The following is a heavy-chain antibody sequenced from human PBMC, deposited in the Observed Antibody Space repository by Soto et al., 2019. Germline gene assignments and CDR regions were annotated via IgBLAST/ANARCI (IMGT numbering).Heavy chain of an antibody. CDR3: ARFSGSGVVY. Sequence: GGSLRLSCAASGFTFSSHAMHWVRQAPGKGLEWVAVISYDGSNKYYADSVKGRFTISRDNSKNTLYLQMNSLRAEDTAVYYCARFSGSGVVYWGQGTLVTVSS. CDR1: GFTFSSHA. J-gene: IGHJ4*02. V-gene: IGHV3-30-3*01. CDR2: ISYDGSNK. D-gene: IGHD3-3*01.